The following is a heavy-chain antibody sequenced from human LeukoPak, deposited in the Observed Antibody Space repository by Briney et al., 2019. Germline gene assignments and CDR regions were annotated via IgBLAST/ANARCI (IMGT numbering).Heavy chain of an antibody. CDR1: GGSFSDYS. V-gene: IGHV4-34*01. CDR2: INPSVGT. Sequence: PSETLSLTCAFYGGSFSDYSWSWIRQPPGKGLEWIGEINPSVGTNPNPSLMSRVRMSVDTSKNQISLGVSAVTAADTAVYYCARVGYSFSINDWSRTGLGAYPTKYYYYMDVWGKGTTVTVSS. CDR3: ARVGYSFSINDWSRTGLGAYPTKYYYYMDV. D-gene: IGHD5-18*01. J-gene: IGHJ6*03.